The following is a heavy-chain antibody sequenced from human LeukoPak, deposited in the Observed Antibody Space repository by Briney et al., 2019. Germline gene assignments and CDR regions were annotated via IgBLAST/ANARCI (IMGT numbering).Heavy chain of an antibody. D-gene: IGHD3-22*01. CDR2: IYYSGST. CDR1: GGSISSYY. Sequence: PSETLSLTCTVSGGSISSYYWSWIRQPPGKGLEWIGYIYYSGSTNYNPSLKSRVTISVDTSKNQFSLKLSSVTAADTAVYYCARGYGYYQYYFDYWGQGTLVTVSS. CDR3: ARGYGYYQYYFDY. J-gene: IGHJ4*02. V-gene: IGHV4-59*01.